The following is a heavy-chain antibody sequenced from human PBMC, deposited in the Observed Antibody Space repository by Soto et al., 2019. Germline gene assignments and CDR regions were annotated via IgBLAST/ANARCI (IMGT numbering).Heavy chain of an antibody. J-gene: IGHJ4*02. CDR2: IGTSSSTV. V-gene: IGHV3-48*01. CDR1: GFKFSDYS. D-gene: IGHD2-15*01. Sequence: EVQLVESGGGLVQPGGSLRLSCTASGFKFSDYSMNWVRQAPGKGLEWASYIGTSSSTVYYAYSVEGRFSISRDNAKKSLYLQMNSLRAEDTAVYYCARDSAYSFDYWGQGILVTVSP. CDR3: ARDSAYSFDY.